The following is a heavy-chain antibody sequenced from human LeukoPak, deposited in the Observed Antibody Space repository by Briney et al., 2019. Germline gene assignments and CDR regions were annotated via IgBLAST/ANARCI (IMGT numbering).Heavy chain of an antibody. J-gene: IGHJ6*03. D-gene: IGHD3-10*01. CDR2: VYHSGST. Sequence: GSLRLSCAASGFTFSSYSMNWVRQPPGKGLEWIGAVYHSGSTYYNPSLRSRVATSVDTSKNQFSLKLSSVTAADTAVYFCARSGPYYYHYLDVWGKGTTVTVSS. V-gene: IGHV4-38-2*01. CDR1: GFTFSSYS. CDR3: ARSGPYYYHYLDV.